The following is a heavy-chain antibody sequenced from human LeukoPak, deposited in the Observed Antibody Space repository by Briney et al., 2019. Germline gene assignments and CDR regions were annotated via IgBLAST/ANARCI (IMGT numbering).Heavy chain of an antibody. CDR2: ISGSGGST. D-gene: IGHD2/OR15-2a*01. CDR3: AKDRASLLLHAFDI. J-gene: IGHJ3*02. V-gene: IGHV3-23*01. Sequence: TGGSLRLSCAASGFTFSSYAMSWVRQAPGKGLEWVSAISGSGGSTYYADSVKGRFTTSRDNSKNTLYLQMNSLRAEDTAVYYCAKDRASLLLHAFDIWGQGTMVTVSS. CDR1: GFTFSSYA.